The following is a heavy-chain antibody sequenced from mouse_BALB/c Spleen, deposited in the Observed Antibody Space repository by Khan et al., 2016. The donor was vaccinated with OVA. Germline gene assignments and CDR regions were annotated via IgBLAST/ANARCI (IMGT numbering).Heavy chain of an antibody. CDR3: ARSRGNYHLDC. D-gene: IGHD2-1*01. V-gene: IGHV9-1*02. CDR1: GYTFTNYG. CDR2: INTYTGEP. J-gene: IGHJ2*01. Sequence: QIQLVQSGPELKKPGETVKISCKASGYTFTNYGLNWMKQAPGKGLKWMGWINTYTGEPIYADDFRERFVFSLETSASTAYLQIINRKHDEMATYFCARSRGNYHLDCWGQGSTLTVAS.